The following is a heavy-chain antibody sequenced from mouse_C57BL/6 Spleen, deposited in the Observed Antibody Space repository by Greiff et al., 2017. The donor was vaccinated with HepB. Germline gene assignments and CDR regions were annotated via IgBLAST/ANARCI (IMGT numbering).Heavy chain of an antibody. Sequence: QVQLKQSGAELARPGASVKLSCKASGYTFTSYGISWVKQRTGQGLEWIGEIYPRSGNTYYNEKFKGKATLTADKSSSTAYMELRSLTSEDSAVYFCARDPPYGSSLDYWGQGTTLTVSS. D-gene: IGHD1-1*01. CDR3: ARDPPYGSSLDY. CDR1: GYTFTSYG. V-gene: IGHV1-81*01. J-gene: IGHJ2*01. CDR2: IYPRSGNT.